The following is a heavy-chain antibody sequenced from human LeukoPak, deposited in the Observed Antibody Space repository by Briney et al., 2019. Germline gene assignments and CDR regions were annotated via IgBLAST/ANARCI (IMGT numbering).Heavy chain of an antibody. CDR1: GFTFSSYG. CDR2: IRYDGGHK. J-gene: IGHJ6*03. Sequence: GGSLRLSCAASGFTFSSYGMHWVRQAPGKGLEWVAFIRYDGGHKYYADSVKGRFTISRDNSKNTLYLQMNSLRAEDSAVYYCAKDETGNYYYYYMDVWGKGTTVTISS. D-gene: IGHD7-27*01. V-gene: IGHV3-30*02. CDR3: AKDETGNYYYYYMDV.